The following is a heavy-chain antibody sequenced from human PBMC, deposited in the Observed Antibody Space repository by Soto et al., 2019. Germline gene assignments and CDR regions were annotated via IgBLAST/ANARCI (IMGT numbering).Heavy chain of an antibody. J-gene: IGHJ4*02. D-gene: IGHD1-1*01. V-gene: IGHV2-5*02. CDR1: GFSLSTSGLG. Sequence: QITLKESGPTVVKPTQTLTLTCTFSGFSLSTSGLGVGWIRQPPGKALEWLALIYWDDDKRYSPSLKSRLTITKDTSKNQVVLTLTNVDPVDTATYYRAHRRDNNIFDYWGQGTLVTVSS. CDR3: AHRRDNNIFDY. CDR2: IYWDDDK.